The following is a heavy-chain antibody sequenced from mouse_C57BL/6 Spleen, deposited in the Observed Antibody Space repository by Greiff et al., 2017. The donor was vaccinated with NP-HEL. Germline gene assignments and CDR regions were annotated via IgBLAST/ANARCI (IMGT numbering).Heavy chain of an antibody. CDR1: GYTFTEYT. CDR3: ARHEDPYGSSYDYAMDY. J-gene: IGHJ4*01. CDR2: FYPGSGSI. Sequence: QVQLKQSGAELVKPGASVKLSCKASGYTFTEYTIHWVKQRSGQGLEWIGWFYPGSGSIKYNEKFKDKATLTADKSSSTVYMELSRLTSEDSAVYFSARHEDPYGSSYDYAMDYWGQGTSVTVSS. V-gene: IGHV1-62-2*01. D-gene: IGHD1-1*01.